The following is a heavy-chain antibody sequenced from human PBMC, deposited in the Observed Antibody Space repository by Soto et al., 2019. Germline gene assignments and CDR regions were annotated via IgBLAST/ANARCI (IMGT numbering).Heavy chain of an antibody. V-gene: IGHV4-59*01. CDR2: IYYTGST. CDR3: VNGGRSQFAP. CDR1: GGSISSYY. Sequence: SETLSLTCTVSGGSISSYYWSWIRQPPGKGLEWIGYIYYTGSTYYHPSLKSRVTISVDTSKNQFSLKLSSVTAADTAVYYCVNGGRSQFAPWGQGTPVTGSS. J-gene: IGHJ5*02.